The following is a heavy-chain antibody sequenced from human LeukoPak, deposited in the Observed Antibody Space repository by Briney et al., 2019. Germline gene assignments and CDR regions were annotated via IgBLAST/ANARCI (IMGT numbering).Heavy chain of an antibody. D-gene: IGHD2-2*01. CDR1: GGTFSSYA. Sequence: AASVTVSCKASGGTFSSYAISWVRQAPGQGLEWMGGIIPIFGTANYAQKFQGRVTITADESTSTAYMELSSLRSEDTAVYYCARGSGYQLLFDWFDPWGQGTLVTVSS. CDR3: ARGSGYQLLFDWFDP. J-gene: IGHJ5*02. CDR2: IIPIFGTA. V-gene: IGHV1-69*13.